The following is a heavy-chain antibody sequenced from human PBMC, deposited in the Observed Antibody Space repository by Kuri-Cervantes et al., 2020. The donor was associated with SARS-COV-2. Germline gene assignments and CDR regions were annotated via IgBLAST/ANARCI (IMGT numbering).Heavy chain of an antibody. Sequence: SVKVSCKASGGTFSTYVISWVRQAPGQGLEWMGGIIPILGIANYAQKFQGRVTITADKSTSTAYMELSSLRSEDTAVYYCARDFWSGYYMPVYYYYGMDVWGQGTTVTVSS. V-gene: IGHV1-69*10. CDR3: ARDFWSGYYMPVYYYYGMDV. CDR1: GGTFSTYV. J-gene: IGHJ6*02. CDR2: IIPILGIA. D-gene: IGHD3-3*01.